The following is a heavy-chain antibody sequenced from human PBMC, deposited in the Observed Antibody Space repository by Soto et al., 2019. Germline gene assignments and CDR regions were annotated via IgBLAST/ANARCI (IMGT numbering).Heavy chain of an antibody. V-gene: IGHV4-59*01. CDR3: ARERPSNYSYVGGFDY. Sequence: QVQLQESGPGLVKPSETLSLTCTVSGGSISSYYWSWIRQPPGKGLEWIGYIYYSGSTNYNPSLKSRVTISVDTSKNPFSLTLSSVTAADTAVYYCARERPSNYSYVGGFDYWGQGTLVTVSS. J-gene: IGHJ4*02. CDR1: GGSISSYY. D-gene: IGHD4-4*01. CDR2: IYYSGST.